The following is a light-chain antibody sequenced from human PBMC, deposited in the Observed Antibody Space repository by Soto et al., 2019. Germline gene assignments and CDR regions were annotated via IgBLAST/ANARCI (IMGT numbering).Light chain of an antibody. CDR3: AALDDSLNAVV. CDR1: SSNIGRNT. J-gene: IGLJ2*01. Sequence: QSVLTQPPSASGTPGPRVTISCSGSSSNIGRNTVNWYQQLPGTAPKVLIYSNNQRPSGVHDRLSGSKSGTSASLAISGLQSEDEADYYCAALDDSLNAVVFGGGTKLTVL. V-gene: IGLV1-44*01. CDR2: SNN.